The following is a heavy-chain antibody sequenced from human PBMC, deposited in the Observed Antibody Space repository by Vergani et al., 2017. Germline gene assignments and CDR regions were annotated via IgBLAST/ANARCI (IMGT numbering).Heavy chain of an antibody. CDR3: ARDQWIQLWLSFYYYGMDV. CDR2: IKQDGSEK. CDR1: GFTFSSYW. J-gene: IGHJ6*02. D-gene: IGHD5-18*01. V-gene: IGHV3-7*01. Sequence: EVQLVESGGGLVQPGGSLRLSCAASGFTFSSYWMSWVRQAPGKGLEWVANIKQDGSEKYYVDSVKGRFTISRDNAKNSLYLQMNSLRAEDTAVYYCARDQWIQLWLSFYYYGMDVWGQGTTVTVSS.